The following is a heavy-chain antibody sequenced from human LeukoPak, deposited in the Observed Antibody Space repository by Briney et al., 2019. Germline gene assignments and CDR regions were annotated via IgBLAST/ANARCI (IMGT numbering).Heavy chain of an antibody. D-gene: IGHD3-10*01. CDR2: ISGSGGST. V-gene: IGHV3-23*01. J-gene: IGHJ4*02. CDR1: GFTFSSYA. Sequence: GGSLRLSCAASGFTFSSYAMSWVRQAPGKGLEWVSAISGSGGSTYYADSVKGRFTISRDNSKNTLYLQMNSLRAEDTAVYYCAKVYPPSVVRGVTSLDYWGQGTLVTVSS. CDR3: AKVYPPSVVRGVTSLDY.